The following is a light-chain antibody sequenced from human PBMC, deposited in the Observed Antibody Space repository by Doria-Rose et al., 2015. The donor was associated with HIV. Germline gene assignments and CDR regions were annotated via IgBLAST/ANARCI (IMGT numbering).Light chain of an antibody. Sequence: AWYQPKPGKAPKPLMYKAASFESGVPSRFSGSGSGTEFTLPISSLQPDDFATYYCLQYNTYPFAFGPGTKVD. CDR2: KAA. CDR3: LQYNTYPFA. V-gene: IGKV1-5*03. J-gene: IGKJ3*01.